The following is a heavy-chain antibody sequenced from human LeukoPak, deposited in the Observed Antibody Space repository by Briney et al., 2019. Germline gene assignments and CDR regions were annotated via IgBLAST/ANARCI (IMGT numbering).Heavy chain of an antibody. CDR1: GGSISSSNW. CDR3: AREGIAYSAGDY. V-gene: IGHV4-4*02. J-gene: IGHJ4*02. D-gene: IGHD5-18*01. Sequence: PSETLSLTCVVSGGSISSSNWWSWVRQPPGKGLEWIGEISQSGSTNYNSSLKSRVTISIDKSKNQFSLKVSSVTAADTAVYYCAREGIAYSAGDYWGQGTLVTVSS. CDR2: ISQSGST.